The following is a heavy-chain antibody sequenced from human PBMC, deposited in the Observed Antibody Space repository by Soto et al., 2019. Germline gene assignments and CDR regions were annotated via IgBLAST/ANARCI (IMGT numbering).Heavy chain of an antibody. V-gene: IGHV1-69*13. CDR2: SIPIFATA. CDR3: SVATIYYDSIGYEGSFEN. CDR1: GGTFSRYS. D-gene: IGHD3-22*01. Sequence: AVKVSCKASGGTFSRYSFDWVRQPPGHRVEWVGESIPIFATASNAQKFQGRVTITADGSTSKAYMELSRLISADTAVDYLSVATIYYDSIGYEGSFENWGQGTRVTVSS. J-gene: IGHJ3*02.